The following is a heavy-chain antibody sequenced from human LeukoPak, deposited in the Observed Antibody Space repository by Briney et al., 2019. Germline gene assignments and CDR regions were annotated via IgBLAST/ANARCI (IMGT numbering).Heavy chain of an antibody. Sequence: GGSLRLSCAASGFTFNNYAMNWVRQAPGKGLEWVSVISGSGGTTYYADSVKGRFTISRDNPKNSLFLQMNTLRAEDTAVYYCARAQYLPFDVFDIWGQGTMVTVSS. V-gene: IGHV3-23*01. J-gene: IGHJ3*02. CDR2: ISGSGGTT. D-gene: IGHD2/OR15-2a*01. CDR3: ARAQYLPFDVFDI. CDR1: GFTFNNYA.